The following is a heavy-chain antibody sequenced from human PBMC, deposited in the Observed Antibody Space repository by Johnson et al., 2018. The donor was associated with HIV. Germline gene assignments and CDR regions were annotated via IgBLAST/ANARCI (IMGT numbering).Heavy chain of an antibody. Sequence: QVQLLEYGGGVVQPGRSLRLSCAASGFIFSDYYMSWIRQAPGKGLEWVSYISSSGSTIYYADSVKGRFTISRDNAKNSLYLQMNSLRAEDTAVYYCATNWGSDAFDFWGQGTMVIVSS. D-gene: IGHD7-27*01. CDR3: ATNWGSDAFDF. J-gene: IGHJ3*01. CDR1: GFIFSDYY. CDR2: ISSSGSTI. V-gene: IGHV3-11*04.